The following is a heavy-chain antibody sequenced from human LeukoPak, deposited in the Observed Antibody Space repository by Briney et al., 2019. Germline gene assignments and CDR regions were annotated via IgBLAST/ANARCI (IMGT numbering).Heavy chain of an antibody. CDR2: IYYSGST. V-gene: IGHV4-39*07. Sequence: PSETLSLTCTVSGGSISSSSYYWGWIRQPPGKGLEWIGSIYYSGSTYYNPSLKSRVTISVDTSKNQFSLKLSSVTAADTAVYYCAPGGYSYGFAFDIWGQGTMVTVSS. CDR1: GGSISSSSYY. D-gene: IGHD5-18*01. CDR3: APGGYSYGFAFDI. J-gene: IGHJ3*02.